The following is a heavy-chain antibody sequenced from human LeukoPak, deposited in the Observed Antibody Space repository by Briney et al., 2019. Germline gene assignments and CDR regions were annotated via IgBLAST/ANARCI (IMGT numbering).Heavy chain of an antibody. J-gene: IGHJ5*02. CDR2: IYTSGST. Sequence: PSETLSLTCTVSGGSISSYYWSWIRQPAGKGLEWIGRIYTSGSTYYNPSLKSRVIISVDTSKSQFSLRVSSVTAADTAVYYCAGEVTGEHWFDPWGQGTLVTVSS. CDR3: AGEVTGEHWFDP. D-gene: IGHD7-27*01. V-gene: IGHV4-4*07. CDR1: GGSISSYY.